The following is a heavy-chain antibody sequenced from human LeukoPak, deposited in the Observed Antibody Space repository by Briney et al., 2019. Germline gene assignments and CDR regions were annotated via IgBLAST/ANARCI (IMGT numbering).Heavy chain of an antibody. CDR3: ARVGRHDHVSYFDY. CDR1: EFTFSSYS. Sequence: PGGSLRLSCAASEFTFSSYSMNWVRQAPEKGLEWVSCIRSSSSTIYYADSVNGRFTISRDNAKNSLYLQMNSLRAEDTAVYYCARVGRHDHVSYFDYWGQGTLVTVSS. D-gene: IGHD5/OR15-5a*01. CDR2: IRSSSSTI. V-gene: IGHV3-48*01. J-gene: IGHJ4*02.